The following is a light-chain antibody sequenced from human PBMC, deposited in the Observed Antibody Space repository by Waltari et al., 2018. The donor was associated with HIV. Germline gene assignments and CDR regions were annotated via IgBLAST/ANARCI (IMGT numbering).Light chain of an antibody. CDR1: SIGDKS. J-gene: IGLJ2*01. CDR3: QVWDSSTDHVV. Sequence: SYILIQPPSVSVAPGETARLTCGGDSIGDKSVQWYQQMPGQAPVLVMFYDGSRPSGVPERFFGSNSVQTATLTISRVELGDEADYYCQVWDSSTDHVVFGGGTKLTVL. V-gene: IGLV3-21*04. CDR2: YDG.